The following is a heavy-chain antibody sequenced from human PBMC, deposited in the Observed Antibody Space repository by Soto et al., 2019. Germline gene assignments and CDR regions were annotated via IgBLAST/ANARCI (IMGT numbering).Heavy chain of an antibody. V-gene: IGHV1-69*06. Sequence: SVKVSCKASGGTFSSYAISWVRQAPGQGLEWMGGIIPIFGTANYAQKFQGRVTITADKSTSTAYMELSSLRSEDTAVYYCAREGGLGTYFDYWGQGTLVTVSS. D-gene: IGHD3-10*01. CDR2: IIPIFGTA. CDR3: AREGGLGTYFDY. CDR1: GGTFSSYA. J-gene: IGHJ4*02.